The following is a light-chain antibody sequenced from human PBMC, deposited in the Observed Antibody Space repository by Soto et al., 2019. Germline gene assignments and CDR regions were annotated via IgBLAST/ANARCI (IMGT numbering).Light chain of an antibody. V-gene: IGLV2-14*01. J-gene: IGLJ3*02. CDR1: FSDINTYNF. CDR2: DVS. Sequence: QSVLTQPASVSGSPGQSITISYTGTFSDINTYNFVSWFRQHPGKAPKLMIYDVSSRPSGVSDRFSGSKSGKTASLTISGLQAEDEADYYRCIYTGTSWVFVGGTKVTVL. CDR3: CIYTGTSWV.